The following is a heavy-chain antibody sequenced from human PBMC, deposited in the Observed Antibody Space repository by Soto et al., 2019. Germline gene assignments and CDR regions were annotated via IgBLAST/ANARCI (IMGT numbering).Heavy chain of an antibody. J-gene: IGHJ4*02. CDR3: GRGRSGELVIFY. Sequence: SETLSLTCAVYGGSCGGYHWTCIRQPPGRGLEWIGEITHRGSPNYNPSLKSRVTISVDTSTNQFSLNLRSVTAADTAVYFCGRGRSGELVIFYWGQGTLVTVCS. D-gene: IGHD1-26*01. V-gene: IGHV4-34*01. CDR1: GGSCGGYH. CDR2: ITHRGSP.